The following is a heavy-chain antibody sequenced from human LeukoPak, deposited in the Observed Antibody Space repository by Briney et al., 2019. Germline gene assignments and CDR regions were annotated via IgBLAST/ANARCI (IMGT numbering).Heavy chain of an antibody. CDR3: ARDPSYDSSGYYYGDGY. CDR2: INPSGGST. D-gene: IGHD3-22*01. Sequence: GASAKVSCKASGYTFTNYYMHWVRQAPGQGLEWMGIINPSGGSTSYAQKFQGRVTMTRDTSTSTVYMELSSLRSEDTAVYFCARDPSYDSSGYYYGDGYRGQGTLVTVSS. J-gene: IGHJ4*02. CDR1: GYTFTNYY. V-gene: IGHV1-46*01.